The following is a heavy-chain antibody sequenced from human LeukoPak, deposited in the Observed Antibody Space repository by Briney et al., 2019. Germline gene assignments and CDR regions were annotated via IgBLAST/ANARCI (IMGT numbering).Heavy chain of an antibody. CDR1: GFTFDDYA. J-gene: IGHJ4*02. Sequence: PGGSLRLSCAASGFTFDDYAMHWVRQAPGKGLEWVSGISWNSGSIGYADSVKGRFTISRDNAKNSLYLQMNGLRAEDTAVYFCARDTSSAWYGLIDYWGQGSLVTVSS. D-gene: IGHD6-19*01. CDR2: ISWNSGSI. V-gene: IGHV3-9*01. CDR3: ARDTSSAWYGLIDY.